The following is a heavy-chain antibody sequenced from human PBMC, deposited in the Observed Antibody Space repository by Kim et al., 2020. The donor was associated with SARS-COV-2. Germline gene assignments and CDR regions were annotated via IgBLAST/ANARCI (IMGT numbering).Heavy chain of an antibody. Sequence: YAASVKGRFTTSRDDSKSIAYLQMNSLKTEDTAVYYCTKTGTTYYYGMDVWGQGTTVTVSS. CDR3: TKTGTTYYYGMDV. J-gene: IGHJ6*02. V-gene: IGHV3-49*02. D-gene: IGHD1-7*01.